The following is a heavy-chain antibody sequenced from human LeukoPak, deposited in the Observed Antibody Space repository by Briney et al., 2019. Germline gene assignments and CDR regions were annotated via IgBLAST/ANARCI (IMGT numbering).Heavy chain of an antibody. CDR2: INPNSGGT. CDR3: ARDNSVGDIAWWFDP. V-gene: IGHV1-2*02. Sequence: ASVKVSCKASGYTFTGYYMHWVRQAPGQGLEWMGWINPNSGGTNYAQKFQGRVTMTRDMSTTTDYMELSSLRSEDTAVYYCARDNSVGDIAWWFDPWGQGTLVTVSS. CDR1: GYTFTGYY. D-gene: IGHD3-16*02. J-gene: IGHJ5*02.